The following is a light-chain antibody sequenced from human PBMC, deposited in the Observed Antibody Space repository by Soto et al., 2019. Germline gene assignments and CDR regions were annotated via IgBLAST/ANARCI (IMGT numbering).Light chain of an antibody. CDR2: GAS. V-gene: IGKV3-20*01. CDR1: QSISNNF. J-gene: IGKJ1*01. Sequence: EIALTQSPGTLSLSPGESAAISCRASQSISNNFLAWYQRKPGQAPRLVIYGASYRATDIPYRFSGSGSGTDFTLTITRLEPDDFAVYYCQQYGASPPTFGQGTKVEVK. CDR3: QQYGASPPT.